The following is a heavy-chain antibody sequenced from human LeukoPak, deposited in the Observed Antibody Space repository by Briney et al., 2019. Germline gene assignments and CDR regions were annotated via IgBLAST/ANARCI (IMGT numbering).Heavy chain of an antibody. V-gene: IGHV5-51*01. CDR2: IYPGDSDT. Sequence: GESLKISCKGSGYNFTNYWIGWVRQMSGKGLEWMGIIYPGDSDTRYSPSFQGQVTISADKSISTAYLQWSSLKASDTAIYFCARHPPSGYDYYFDYWGQGALITVSS. CDR1: GYNFTNYW. CDR3: ARHPPSGYDYYFDY. D-gene: IGHD5-12*01. J-gene: IGHJ4*02.